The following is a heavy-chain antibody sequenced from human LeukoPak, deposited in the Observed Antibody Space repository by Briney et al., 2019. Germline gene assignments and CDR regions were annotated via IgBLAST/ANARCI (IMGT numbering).Heavy chain of an antibody. CDR3: ARGGTVTTSFDY. CDR2: IIPIFGTA. Sequence: ASVKVSCKASGGTFSSYAISWVRQAPGQGLEWMGRIIPIFGTANYAQKFQGRVTITTDESTSTAYMELSSLRSEDTAVYYCARGGTVTTSFDYWGQGTLVTVSS. D-gene: IGHD4-17*01. J-gene: IGHJ4*02. CDR1: GGTFSSYA. V-gene: IGHV1-69*05.